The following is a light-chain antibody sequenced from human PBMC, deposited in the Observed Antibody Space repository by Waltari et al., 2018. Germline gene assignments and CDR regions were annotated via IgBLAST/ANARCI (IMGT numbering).Light chain of an antibody. Sequence: IQMTQSPSSLSASVGDRVTITCRASRSINIYLNWYQQKVGKAPKLLIYAASTLQSGVPSRFSGSGSGTDFTLTISSLQPEDFATYYCQQHYDAPPYTFGQGTKLEIK. CDR1: RSINIY. CDR2: AAS. V-gene: IGKV1-39*01. J-gene: IGKJ2*01. CDR3: QQHYDAPPYT.